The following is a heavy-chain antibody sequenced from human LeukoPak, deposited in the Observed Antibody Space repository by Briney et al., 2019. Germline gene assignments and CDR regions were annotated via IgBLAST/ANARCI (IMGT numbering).Heavy chain of an antibody. J-gene: IGHJ4*02. CDR3: ATDFQSPIRGVINN. Sequence: ASVKVSCKTSGYPFRNYDINWVRQATGQGLEWMGWINPHSGKTGYAQKFQGRVTMTEDTSTDTAYMELSSLRSEDTAVYYCATDFQSPIRGVINNWGQGTLVTVSS. CDR2: INPHSGKT. D-gene: IGHD3-10*01. V-gene: IGHV1-8*01. CDR1: GYPFRNYD.